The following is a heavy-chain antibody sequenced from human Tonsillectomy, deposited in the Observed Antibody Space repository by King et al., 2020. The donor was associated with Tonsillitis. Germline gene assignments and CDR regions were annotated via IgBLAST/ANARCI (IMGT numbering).Heavy chain of an antibody. CDR1: GGSFSGYY. Sequence: VQLQQWGAGLLKPSETLSLTCAVYGGSFSGYYWSWIRQPPGKGLEWIGEINHSGSTNYNPSLKSRVTISVDTSKNQFPLKLSSVTAADTAVYYCARGKPWIQLWTNYYYYGMDVWGQGTTVTVSS. D-gene: IGHD5-18*01. CDR3: ARGKPWIQLWTNYYYYGMDV. V-gene: IGHV4-34*01. J-gene: IGHJ6*02. CDR2: INHSGST.